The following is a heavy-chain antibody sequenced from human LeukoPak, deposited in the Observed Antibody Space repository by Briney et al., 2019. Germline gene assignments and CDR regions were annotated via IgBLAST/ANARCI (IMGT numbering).Heavy chain of an antibody. V-gene: IGHV1-2*02. D-gene: IGHD2-2*01. CDR2: INPNSGGT. CDR3: ATVVPAAMSGIDP. CDR1: GYTFTGYY. Sequence: ASVKVSCKASGYTFTGYYMRWVRQAPGQGLEWMGWINPNSGGTNYAQKFQGRVTMTRDTSISTAYMELSRLRSDDTAVYYCATVVPAAMSGIDPWGQGTLVTVSS. J-gene: IGHJ5*02.